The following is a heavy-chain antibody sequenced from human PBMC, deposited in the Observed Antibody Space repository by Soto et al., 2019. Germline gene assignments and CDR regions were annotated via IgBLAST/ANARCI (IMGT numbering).Heavy chain of an antibody. D-gene: IGHD6-13*01. CDR3: AINLGTGIAAAGTSWAFDI. J-gene: IGHJ3*02. V-gene: IGHV1-69*13. CDR2: IIPIFGTA. CDR1: GGTFSSYA. Sequence: SVKVSCKASGGTFSSYAISWVRQAPGQGLEWMGGIIPIFGTANYAQKFQGRVTITADESTSTAYMELSSLRSEDTAVYYCAINLGTGIAAAGTSWAFDIWGQGTMVTVSS.